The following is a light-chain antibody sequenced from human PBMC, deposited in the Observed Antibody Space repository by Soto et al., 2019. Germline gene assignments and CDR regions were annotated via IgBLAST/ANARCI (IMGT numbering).Light chain of an antibody. Sequence: EILSTPSPGTLSSSPRERATLSFSSSQSLTSSYLAWYQRKPGQAPRLLIYDASNRATGIPARFSASGCGTDFALNISSLEPEDFAVYYCQQRSNWPQGFGQGTRLEIK. V-gene: IGKV3-11*01. J-gene: IGKJ5*01. CDR1: QSLTSSY. CDR2: DAS. CDR3: QQRSNWPQG.